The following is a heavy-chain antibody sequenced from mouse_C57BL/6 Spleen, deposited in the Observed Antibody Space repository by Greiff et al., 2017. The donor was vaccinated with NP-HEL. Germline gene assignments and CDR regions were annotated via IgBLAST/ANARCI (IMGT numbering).Heavy chain of an antibody. CDR3: ARDIAQATFAY. J-gene: IGHJ3*01. Sequence: EVQVVESGPGLVKPSQSLSLTCSVTGYSITSGYYRNWIRQFPGNKLEWMGYISYDGSNNYNPSLKNRISITRDTSKNQFFLKLNSVTTEDTATYYCARDIAQATFAYWGQGTLVTVSA. V-gene: IGHV3-6*01. CDR1: GYSITSGYY. D-gene: IGHD3-2*02. CDR2: ISYDGSN.